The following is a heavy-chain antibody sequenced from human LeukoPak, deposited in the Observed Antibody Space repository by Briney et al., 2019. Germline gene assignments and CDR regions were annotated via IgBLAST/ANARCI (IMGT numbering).Heavy chain of an antibody. CDR3: ARGHCSGSSCYGNGAFDI. D-gene: IGHD2-15*01. CDR1: GGSISSSSYY. V-gene: IGHV4-39*07. J-gene: IGHJ3*02. CDR2: IYYSGST. Sequence: SETLSLTCTVSGGSISSSSYYWGWIRQPPGKGLEWIGSIYYSGSTYYNPSLKSRVTISVDTSKIQFSLKLSSVTAADTALYYCARGHCSGSSCYGNGAFDIWGQGTMVTVSS.